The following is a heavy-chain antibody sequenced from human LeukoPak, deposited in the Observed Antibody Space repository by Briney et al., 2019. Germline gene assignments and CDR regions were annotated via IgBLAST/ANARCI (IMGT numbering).Heavy chain of an antibody. Sequence: PSETLSLTCTVSSGSISSYYWSWIRQPPGKGLEWIGYIYYSGSTNYNPSLKSRVTISVDTSKNQFSLKLSSVTAADTAVYYCARDNLLEWFPYGAFDIWGQGTMVTVSS. J-gene: IGHJ3*02. CDR2: IYYSGST. V-gene: IGHV4-59*12. D-gene: IGHD3-3*01. CDR1: SGSISSYY. CDR3: ARDNLLEWFPYGAFDI.